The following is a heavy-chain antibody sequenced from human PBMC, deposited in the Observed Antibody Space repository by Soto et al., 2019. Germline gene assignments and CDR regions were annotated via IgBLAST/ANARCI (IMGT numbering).Heavy chain of an antibody. CDR1: GGSISSGGYY. J-gene: IGHJ4*02. Sequence: SETLSLTCTVSGGSISSGGYYWSWIRQHPGKGLEWIGYIYYSGSTYYNPSLKSRVTISVDTSKNQFSLKLSSVTAEDTAVYYCARDPNYYDSSGYYSGERLWSSWGQGTLVTVSS. CDR3: ARDPNYYDSSGYYSGERLWSS. V-gene: IGHV4-31*03. CDR2: IYYSGST. D-gene: IGHD3-22*01.